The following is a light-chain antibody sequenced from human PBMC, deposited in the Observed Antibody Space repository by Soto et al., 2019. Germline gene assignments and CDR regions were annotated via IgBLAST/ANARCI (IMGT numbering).Light chain of an antibody. CDR2: EVT. V-gene: IGLV2-14*01. CDR1: STDVGAYNY. CDR3: ISYTGKSASYV. J-gene: IGLJ1*01. Sequence: QSVLAQPASVSGSPGQSITISCTGTSTDVGAYNYIALYQQHPGKAPKLIIYEVTNRPSGVSYRFSASKSGNTASLTISGLHSEDEADYYCISYTGKSASYVFGTGTKVTVL.